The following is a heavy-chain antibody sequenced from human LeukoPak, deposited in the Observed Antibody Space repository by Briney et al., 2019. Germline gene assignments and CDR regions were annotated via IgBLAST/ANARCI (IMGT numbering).Heavy chain of an antibody. CDR2: ISGSGGST. D-gene: IGHD4-17*01. Sequence: GGSLRLSCVASGFTFSSYAMSWVRQAPGKGLEWVSAISGSGGSTYYADSVKGRITISRDNSKNTLFLQMNSLRAEDTAVYYCARDYADYVGYFFFDYWGQGTLVTVSS. V-gene: IGHV3-23*01. J-gene: IGHJ4*02. CDR1: GFTFSSYA. CDR3: ARDYADYVGYFFFDY.